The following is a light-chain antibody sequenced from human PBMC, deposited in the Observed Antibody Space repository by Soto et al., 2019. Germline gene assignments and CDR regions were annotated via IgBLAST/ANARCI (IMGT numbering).Light chain of an antibody. CDR2: AAS. Sequence: DIQMTQSPSSLSASVGDRVTITCRASQSIDTYLNWYQQKPGKAPKLLIYAASSLQSGVPSRFSGSGSGRDFTLTIRGLQTEDFATYFCQQSYNTLHTFGQGTKLEIK. J-gene: IGKJ2*01. CDR1: QSIDTY. V-gene: IGKV1-39*01. CDR3: QQSYNTLHT.